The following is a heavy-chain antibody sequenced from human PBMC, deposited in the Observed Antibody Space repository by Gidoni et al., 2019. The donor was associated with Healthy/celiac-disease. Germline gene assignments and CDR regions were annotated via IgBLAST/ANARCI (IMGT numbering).Heavy chain of an antibody. Sequence: EVQLVESGGGLVQPGGSLRLSCGASGFTVRSNYMSWVRQAPGKGLEWVSVMYSGGSTYYADSGKGRLTTSRENAKNTLYLQMNSLRAEDTAVYYCARGIAVAGKFDYWGQGTLVTVSS. CDR1: GFTVRSNY. V-gene: IGHV3-66*01. CDR2: MYSGGST. CDR3: ARGIAVAGKFDY. D-gene: IGHD6-19*01. J-gene: IGHJ4*02.